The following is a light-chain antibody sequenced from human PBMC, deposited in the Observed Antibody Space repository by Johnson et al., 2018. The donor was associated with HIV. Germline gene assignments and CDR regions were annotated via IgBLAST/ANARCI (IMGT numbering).Light chain of an antibody. Sequence: QSVLTQPPSVSAAPGQKVTISCSGSSSNIGNNYVSWYQQLPGTAPKLLIYENNKRPSGIPDRFSGSKSGTSATLGITGLQTGDEADYYCGTGDSRLGAYVFGTGTKVTVL. CDR2: ENN. J-gene: IGLJ1*01. CDR1: SSNIGNNY. CDR3: GTGDSRLGAYV. V-gene: IGLV1-51*02.